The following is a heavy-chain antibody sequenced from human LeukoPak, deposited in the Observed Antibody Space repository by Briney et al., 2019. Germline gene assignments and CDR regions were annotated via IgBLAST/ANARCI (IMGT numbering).Heavy chain of an antibody. CDR1: GFTFTTYA. V-gene: IGHV3-23*01. J-gene: IGHJ4*02. CDR3: ARDRLHYGEYEKTFDY. D-gene: IGHD4-17*01. CDR2: ISVSGGST. Sequence: PGGSLRLSCAASGFTFTTYAMSWVRQAPGKGLEWVSTISVSGGSTYYADSVKGRFTISRDNAKNSLYLQMNSLRAEDTAVYYCARDRLHYGEYEKTFDYWGQGTLVSVSS.